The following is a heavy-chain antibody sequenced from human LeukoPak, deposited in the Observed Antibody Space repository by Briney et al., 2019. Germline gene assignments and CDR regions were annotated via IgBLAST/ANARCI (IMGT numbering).Heavy chain of an antibody. CDR3: ARVIAGATGAFDI. V-gene: IGHV4-61*02. Sequence: SQTLSLTCTVSGGSIISGSYYWSWIRQPAGKGLEWIGRIYTSGSTNYHPSLRSRVTISLDTSKNQFSLKLSSVTAADTAVYYCARVIAGATGAFDIWGQGAMVTVSS. J-gene: IGHJ3*02. D-gene: IGHD1-26*01. CDR2: IYTSGST. CDR1: GGSIISGSYY.